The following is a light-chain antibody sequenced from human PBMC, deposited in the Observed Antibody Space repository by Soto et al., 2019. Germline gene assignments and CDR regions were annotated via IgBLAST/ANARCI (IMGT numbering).Light chain of an antibody. CDR2: DNN. J-gene: IGLJ2*01. Sequence: QSVLTHPPSVSAAPGQKVTISCSGSTSNIGNNYVSWYQQLPGTAPKLLIYDNNKRPSGIPDRFSASRSGPSATLGITGLQTGDEADYYCATWDTSLSAVLFGGGTEVTVL. V-gene: IGLV1-51*01. CDR1: TSNIGNNY. CDR3: ATWDTSLSAVL.